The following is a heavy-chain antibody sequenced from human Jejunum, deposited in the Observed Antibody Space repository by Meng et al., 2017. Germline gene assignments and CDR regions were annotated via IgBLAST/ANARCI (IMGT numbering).Heavy chain of an antibody. Sequence: SGGSLVHPEGALGLSLVASGVPLRSCLLHWVRQPPGKGLVWVSRMKSDGSSTTYADSVKGRFTISRDNAKNTVYLQMNRLRAEDTAVYYCARDRGWDLPYDLWGQGTLVTVSS. CDR3: ARDRGWDLPYDL. CDR2: MKSDGSST. V-gene: IGHV3-74*03. J-gene: IGHJ4*02. D-gene: IGHD1-26*01. CDR1: GVPLRSCL.